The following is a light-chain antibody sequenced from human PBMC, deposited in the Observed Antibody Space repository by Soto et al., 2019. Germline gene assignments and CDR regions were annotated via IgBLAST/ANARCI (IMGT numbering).Light chain of an antibody. J-gene: IGLJ1*01. V-gene: IGLV2-8*01. CDR3: TSYAGNNNFCV. CDR2: EVS. Sequence: QSALTQPPSASGSPGQSVTISCIGTSSDVGGYDYVSWYQQHPGKAPKLIISEVSKRPSGVPDRFSGSESGNTASLTVSGLQAEDEADYYCTSYAGNNNFCVFGTGTKVTGL. CDR1: SSDVGGYDY.